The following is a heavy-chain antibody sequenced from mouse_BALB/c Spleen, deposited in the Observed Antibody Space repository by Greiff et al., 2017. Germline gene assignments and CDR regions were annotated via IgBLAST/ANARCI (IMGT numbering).Heavy chain of an antibody. D-gene: IGHD2-1*01. CDR3: TLYYGNYAWFAY. Sequence: EVKVVESGGGLVKPGGSLKLSCAASGFTFSSYTMSWVRQTPEKRLEWVATISSGGSYTYYPDSVKGRFTISRDNAKNTLYLQMSSLKSEDTAMYYCTLYYGNYAWFAYWGQGTLVTVSA. J-gene: IGHJ3*01. CDR2: ISSGGSYT. V-gene: IGHV5-6-4*01. CDR1: GFTFSSYT.